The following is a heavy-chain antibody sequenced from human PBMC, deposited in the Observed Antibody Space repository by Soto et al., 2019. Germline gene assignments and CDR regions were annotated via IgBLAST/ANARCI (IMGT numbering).Heavy chain of an antibody. CDR3: ARSREFDY. V-gene: IGHV4-30-2*01. J-gene: IGHJ4*02. Sequence: QVQLRESGSGLVKPLETLSLTCGVSGGSLSGATYSWNWIRQPPVKGLEWIGYIFPSGTTYYNPSLKSRVTISIDVAKNQFSLSLRSFTAADTAVYYCARSREFDYWSQGTLVSVSS. CDR2: IFPSGTT. CDR1: GGSLSGATYS.